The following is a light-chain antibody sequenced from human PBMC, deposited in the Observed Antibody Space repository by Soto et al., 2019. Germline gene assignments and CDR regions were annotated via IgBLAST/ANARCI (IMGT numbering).Light chain of an antibody. J-gene: IGKJ5*01. CDR2: DAS. V-gene: IGKV3-11*01. CDR1: QKIRSY. Sequence: EIVLTQSPGTLSLSPGERATLSCRASQKIRSYLAWFQQKPGQAPRLLIYDASNRATGIPARFSGSGSGTDFTLTISSLEPEDFAVYYCQQRSNWPPLTFGQGTRLEIK. CDR3: QQRSNWPPLT.